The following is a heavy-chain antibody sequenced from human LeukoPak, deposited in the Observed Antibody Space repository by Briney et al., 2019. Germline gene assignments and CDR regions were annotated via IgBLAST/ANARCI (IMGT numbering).Heavy chain of an antibody. J-gene: IGHJ4*02. V-gene: IGHV3-7*01. Sequence: PGGSLRVSCTASGFTFSYYWINWVRQAPGEGVGWVASIKHDGSEKWYVGSVKGRFTISRDNAKNSVYLQMNDLSADDTAVYYCLRDRGYRTYDCWGQGTLVTVSS. CDR2: IKHDGSEK. CDR3: LRDRGYRTYDC. D-gene: IGHD6-13*01. CDR1: GFTFSYYW.